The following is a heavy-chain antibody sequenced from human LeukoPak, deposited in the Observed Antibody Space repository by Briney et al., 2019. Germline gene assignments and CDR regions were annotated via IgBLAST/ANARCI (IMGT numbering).Heavy chain of an antibody. CDR1: GYTFTSYY. V-gene: IGHV1-46*01. CDR2: INPSGGST. J-gene: IGHJ4*02. CDR3: ARDYYDSSGYPTGFDY. Sequence: ASVKVSCKASGYTFTSYYMHWVRQAPGQGLEWMGIINPSGGSTSYAQKFQGRVTMTRDTSTSTVYMELSSLRSEDTAVYYCARDYYDSSGYPTGFDYWGQGTLVTVSP. D-gene: IGHD3-22*01.